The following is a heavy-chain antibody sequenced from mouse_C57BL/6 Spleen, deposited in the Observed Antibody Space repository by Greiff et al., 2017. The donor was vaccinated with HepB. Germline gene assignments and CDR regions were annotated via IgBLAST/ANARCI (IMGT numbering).Heavy chain of an antibody. CDR1: GFTFSDYG. J-gene: IGHJ1*03. CDR2: ISSGSSTI. D-gene: IGHD1-1*01. CDR3: ARPTTGGYFDV. Sequence: EVQLQESGGGLVKPGGSLKLSCAASGFTFSDYGMHWVRQAPEKGLEWVAYISSGSSTIYYADTVKGRFTISRDNAKNTLFLQMTSLRSEDTAMYYCARPTTGGYFDVWGTGTTVTVSS. V-gene: IGHV5-17*01.